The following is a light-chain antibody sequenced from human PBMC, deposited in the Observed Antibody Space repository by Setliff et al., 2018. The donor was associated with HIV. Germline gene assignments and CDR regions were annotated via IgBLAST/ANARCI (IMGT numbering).Light chain of an antibody. CDR2: NSN. Sequence: QSVLTQPPSVSGAPGQRVSISCTGNSSNLGAGYDVHWYQQDPGTAPKLLIYNSNKRPSGISDRLSGSKSGNTASLTISGLQAEDEADYYFCSYTRSLHYVSGTGTKGTV. J-gene: IGLJ1*01. CDR3: CSYTRSLHYV. V-gene: IGLV1-40*01. CDR1: SSNLGAGYD.